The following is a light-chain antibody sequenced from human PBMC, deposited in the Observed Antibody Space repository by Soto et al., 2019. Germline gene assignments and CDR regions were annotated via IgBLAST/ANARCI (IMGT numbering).Light chain of an antibody. V-gene: IGKV3-20*01. CDR1: QRLDSSY. CDR2: GAS. J-gene: IGKJ1*01. CDR3: XXXXXXXXKT. Sequence: EILLTQSPGTLSLSPGERAIFSCRASQRLDSSYLAWYQQKPGQAPRLLLYGASSRANGIPARFSGSGSGTEFTLTISSLQSEDFAVYYXXXXXXXXXKTFGQGTKVDIK.